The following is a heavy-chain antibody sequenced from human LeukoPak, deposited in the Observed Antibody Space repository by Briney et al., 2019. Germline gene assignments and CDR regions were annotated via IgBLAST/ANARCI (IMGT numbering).Heavy chain of an antibody. V-gene: IGHV3-74*01. CDR2: ISSDGSST. D-gene: IGHD3-10*01. J-gene: IGHJ4*02. Sequence: PGGSLRPSCAASGFTFSSYWMHWVRQAPGKGLVWVSRISSDGSSTGYADSVKGRFTISRDNTKNSLYLQMNSVRDEDTAVYYCARDAVLIEVPVRQGDYWGQGTLVTVSS. CDR3: ARDAVLIEVPVRQGDY. CDR1: GFTFSSYW.